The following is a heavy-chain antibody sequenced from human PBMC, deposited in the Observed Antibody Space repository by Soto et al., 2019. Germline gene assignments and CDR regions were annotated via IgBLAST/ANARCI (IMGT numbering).Heavy chain of an antibody. CDR1: GFTFSSYS. D-gene: IGHD6-6*01. CDR3: ARDRGYSSSSVGAFDI. CDR2: ISSSSSYI. J-gene: IGHJ3*02. Sequence: ESGGGPVKPGGSLRLSCAASGFTFSSYSMNWVRQAPGKGLEWVSSISSSSSYIYYADSVKGRFTISRDNAKNSLYLQMNSLRAEDTAVYYCARDRGYSSSSVGAFDIWGQGTMVTVSS. V-gene: IGHV3-21*01.